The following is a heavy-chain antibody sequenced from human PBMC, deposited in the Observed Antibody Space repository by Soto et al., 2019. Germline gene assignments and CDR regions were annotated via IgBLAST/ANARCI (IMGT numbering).Heavy chain of an antibody. Sequence: EVQLVESGGGLVQPGGSLRLSCAASGFTFSRYWMSWVRQAPRKGLEWVANIKQDGSEKYYVDSVKGRFTISRDNAKNSVYLQMNSLRAEDTAAYYRARDFEGSYGYGPFEYWGQGTLVTVSS. J-gene: IGHJ4*02. D-gene: IGHD5-18*01. CDR3: ARDFEGSYGYGPFEY. CDR1: GFTFSRYW. CDR2: IKQDGSEK. V-gene: IGHV3-7*03.